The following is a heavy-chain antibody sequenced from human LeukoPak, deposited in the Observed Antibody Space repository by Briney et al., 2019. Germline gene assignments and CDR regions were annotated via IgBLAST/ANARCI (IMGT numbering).Heavy chain of an antibody. CDR2: IYTSGST. CDR1: GGSISSYY. V-gene: IGHV4-4*07. J-gene: IGHJ6*03. D-gene: IGHD3-3*01. CDR3: ASATTYYDFWSGSWGKGYYMDV. Sequence: SETLSLTCTVSGGSISSYYWSWIRQPAGKGLEWIGRIYTSGSTNYNPSLKSRVTISVDTSKNQFSLKLSSVTAADTAVYYCASATTYYDFWSGSWGKGYYMDVWGKGTTVTVSS.